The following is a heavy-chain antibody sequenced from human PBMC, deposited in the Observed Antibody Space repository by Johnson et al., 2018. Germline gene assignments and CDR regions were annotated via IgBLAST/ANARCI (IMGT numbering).Heavy chain of an antibody. CDR2: ISWNSGSI. J-gene: IGHJ6*02. CDR3: AKDGSSSGYYYGMDV. Sequence: VQLVQSGGGLVQXGRSLRLSCAASGFTFDDYAMHWVRQAPGKGLEWVSGISWNSGSIGYADSVKGRFTISRDNAKNSLYLQMNSLRAEDTALYYCAKDGSSSGYYYGMDVWGQGTTVTVSS. D-gene: IGHD6-6*01. CDR1: GFTFDDYA. V-gene: IGHV3-9*01.